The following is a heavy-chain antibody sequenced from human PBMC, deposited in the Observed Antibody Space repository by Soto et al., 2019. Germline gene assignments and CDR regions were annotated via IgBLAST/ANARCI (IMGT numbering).Heavy chain of an antibody. CDR3: ARDHLWAFDY. J-gene: IGHJ4*02. D-gene: IGHD3-3*02. Sequence: GGSLRLSCAASGFSFSVYSMNWVRQAPGKGLEWVSYINGRDGAINYVDSVKGRFTISIDIAKNSLYLQMNSLGDEDTAVYFCARDHLWAFDYWGQGVLVTVS. CDR2: INGRDGAI. CDR1: GFSFSVYS. V-gene: IGHV3-48*02.